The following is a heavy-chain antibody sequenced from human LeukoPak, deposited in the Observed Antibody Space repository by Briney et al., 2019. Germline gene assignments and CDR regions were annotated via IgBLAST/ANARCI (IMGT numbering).Heavy chain of an antibody. CDR1: GYTFTSYA. CDR2: INTNTGNP. J-gene: IGHJ3*02. D-gene: IGHD6-6*01. CDR3: ARDKYSSSFTGAFDI. V-gene: IGHV7-4-1*01. Sequence: ASVKVSCKASGYTFTSYAMNWVRQAPGQGLEWMGWINTNTGNPTYAQGFTGRFVFSLDTSVSTAYLQIGSLKAEDTAVYYCARDKYSSSFTGAFDIWGQGTMVTVSS.